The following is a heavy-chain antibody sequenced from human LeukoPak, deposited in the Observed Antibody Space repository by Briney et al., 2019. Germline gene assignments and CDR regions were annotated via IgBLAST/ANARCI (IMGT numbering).Heavy chain of an antibody. CDR1: GGSFSTYY. Sequence: SETLSLTCTVSGGSFSTYYWTWIRQPPGKGLEWIGYIYYSGSTNYNPSLKSRVTISVDTSKNQFSLKLSPVTAADTAVYYCARGGDIVVVGAFDIWGQGTMVTVSS. CDR3: ARGGDIVVVGAFDI. CDR2: IYYSGST. V-gene: IGHV4-59*01. J-gene: IGHJ3*02. D-gene: IGHD2-2*01.